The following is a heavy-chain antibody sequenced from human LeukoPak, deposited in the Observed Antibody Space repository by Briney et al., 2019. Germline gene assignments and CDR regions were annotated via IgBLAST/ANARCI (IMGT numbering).Heavy chain of an antibody. CDR2: INHSGST. Sequence: PSETLSLTCAVYGGSFSGYYWSWIRQPPGKGLEWIGEINHSGSTNYNPSLKSRVTISVDTSKNQFSLKLSSVTAADTAVYYCARGLSSSRDYWGQGTLVTVSS. J-gene: IGHJ4*02. D-gene: IGHD6-13*01. CDR3: ARGLSSSRDY. CDR1: GGSFSGYY. V-gene: IGHV4-34*01.